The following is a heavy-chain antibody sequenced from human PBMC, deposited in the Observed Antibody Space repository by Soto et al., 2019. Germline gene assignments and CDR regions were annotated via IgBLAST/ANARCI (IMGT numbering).Heavy chain of an antibody. J-gene: IGHJ5*02. CDR2: ISGSGGST. CDR3: AKIGYAWIVVPAPNWFDP. D-gene: IGHD2-2*01. Sequence: GGSLRLSCAASGFTFSSYAMSWVRQAPGKGLEWVSAISGSGGSTYYADSVKSRFTISRDNSKNTLYLQMNSLRAEDTAVYYCAKIGYAWIVVPAPNWFDPWGQGTLVTVSS. V-gene: IGHV3-23*01. CDR1: GFTFSSYA.